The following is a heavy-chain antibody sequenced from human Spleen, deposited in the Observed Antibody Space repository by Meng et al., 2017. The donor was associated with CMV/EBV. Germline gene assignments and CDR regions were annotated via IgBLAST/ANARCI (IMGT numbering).Heavy chain of an antibody. CDR2: ISWNSGSI. V-gene: IGHV3-9*01. CDR3: ANEGTT. D-gene: IGHD3-10*01. J-gene: IGHJ5*02. Sequence: SLKISCAASGFTFDDYAMHWVWQAPGKGLEWVSGISWNSGSIGYADSVKGRFTISRDNAKNSLYLQMNSLRAEDTAVYYCANEGTTWGQGTVVTVSS. CDR1: GFTFDDYA.